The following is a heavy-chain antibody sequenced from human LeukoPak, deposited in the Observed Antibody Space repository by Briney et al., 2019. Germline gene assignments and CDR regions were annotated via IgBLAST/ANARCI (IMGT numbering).Heavy chain of an antibody. J-gene: IGHJ4*02. Sequence: SSETLSLTCTVSGGSISSSGYYWGWIRQPPGKGLEWIWSIYSYSGSTYYNPSLKSRVTISVDTSKNQFSLKLSSVTAADTAVYYCGRVDGDRFFDYWGQGTLVTVSS. CDR3: GRVDGDRFFDY. CDR1: GGSISSSGYY. V-gene: IGHV4-39*01. D-gene: IGHD4-17*01. CDR2: IYSYSGST.